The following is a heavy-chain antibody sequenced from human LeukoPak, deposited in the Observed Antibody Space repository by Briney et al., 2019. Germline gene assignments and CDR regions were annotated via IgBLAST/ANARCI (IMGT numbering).Heavy chain of an antibody. D-gene: IGHD3-22*01. CDR1: GYTFTSYG. CDR3: ARALREPLYYYDSSGYFHE. V-gene: IGHV1-18*01. J-gene: IGHJ4*02. Sequence: ASVTVSCKASGYTFTSYGISWVRQAPGQGLEWMGWISAYNGNTNYAQKLQGRVTITTDTSTSTAYMELRSLRSDDTAVYYCARALREPLYYYDSSGYFHEWGQGTLVTVSS. CDR2: ISAYNGNT.